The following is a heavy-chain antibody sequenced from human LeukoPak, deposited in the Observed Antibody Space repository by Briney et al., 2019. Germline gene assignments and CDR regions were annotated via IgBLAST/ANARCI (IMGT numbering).Heavy chain of an antibody. J-gene: IGHJ2*01. Sequence: ASVKVSCKASGYTFTGYYIHWLRQAPGQGLEWMGWINPKGGGTNYAQKFHGRVTVTRDTSITTAYMELRSLGSDDTAVYYCARVSGGDYYREFYWYFDLWGRGTLVTVSS. CDR2: INPKGGGT. V-gene: IGHV1-2*02. D-gene: IGHD2-21*02. CDR1: GYTFTGYY. CDR3: ARVSGGDYYREFYWYFDL.